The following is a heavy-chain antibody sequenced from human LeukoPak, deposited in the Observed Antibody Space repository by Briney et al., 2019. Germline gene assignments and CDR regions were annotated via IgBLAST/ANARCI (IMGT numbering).Heavy chain of an antibody. CDR1: GGSFSGYY. V-gene: IGHV4-34*01. D-gene: IGHD2-2*01. CDR2: INHSGST. J-gene: IGHJ5*02. CDR3: ARGKTDIVVVAWFDP. Sequence: SETLSLTCAVYGGSFSGYYWTWIRQPPGKGPEWIGEINHSGSTYYNPSLKSRVTISVDRSKNQFSLKLSSVTAADTAVYYCARGKTDIVVVAWFDPWGQGTLVTVSS.